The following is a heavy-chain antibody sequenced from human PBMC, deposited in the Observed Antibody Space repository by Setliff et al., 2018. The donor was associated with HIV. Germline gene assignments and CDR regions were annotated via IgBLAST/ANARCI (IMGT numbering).Heavy chain of an antibody. CDR3: ARGGEYYSDSGGIYYYMDV. J-gene: IGHJ6*03. V-gene: IGHV3-7*03. D-gene: IGHD3-22*01. CDR1: RFTFNDYW. Sequence: LRLSCVASRFTFNDYWMSWVRQAPGKGLEWVANIDRDGSETNYVDSVKGRFTIFRDNAKSSMYLQMNSLGAEDTALYYCARGGEYYSDSGGIYYYMDVWGKGTTVTVSS. CDR2: IDRDGSET.